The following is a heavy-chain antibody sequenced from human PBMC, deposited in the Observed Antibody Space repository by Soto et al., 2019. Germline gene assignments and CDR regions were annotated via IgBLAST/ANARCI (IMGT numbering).Heavy chain of an antibody. CDR1: GYSISSGYY. Sequence: SETLSLTCAVSGYSISSGYYWGWIRQPPGQGLEWIGSIYHSGSTYYNPSLKSRVNISVDTSKNQFSLKLSSVTAAETAVYYCARVTKNSRFLVNYYYYGMDVWGQGTTVTLSS. CDR2: IYHSGST. CDR3: ARVTKNSRFLVNYYYYGMDV. V-gene: IGHV4-38-2*01. J-gene: IGHJ6*02. D-gene: IGHD3-16*01.